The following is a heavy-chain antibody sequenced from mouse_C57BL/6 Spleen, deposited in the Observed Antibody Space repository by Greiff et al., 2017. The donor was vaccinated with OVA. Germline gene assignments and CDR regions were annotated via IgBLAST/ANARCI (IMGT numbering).Heavy chain of an antibody. D-gene: IGHD1-1*01. V-gene: IGHV5-17*01. Sequence: EVKLQESGGGLVKPGGSLKLSCAASGFTFSDYGMHWVRQAPEKGLEWVAYISSGSSTIYYADTVKGRFTLSSDNAKNTLFLQMTSLRSEDTARYYCARRGYYGSSTYYCAMDYWGQGTSVTVSS. CDR1: GFTFSDYG. J-gene: IGHJ4*01. CDR2: ISSGSSTI. CDR3: ARRGYYGSSTYYCAMDY.